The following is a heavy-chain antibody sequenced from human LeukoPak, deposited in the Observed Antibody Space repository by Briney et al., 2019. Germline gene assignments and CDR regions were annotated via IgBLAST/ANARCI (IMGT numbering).Heavy chain of an antibody. V-gene: IGHV1-46*01. CDR2: MNPSGGST. CDR3: ARGYSGYTPPGY. D-gene: IGHD5-12*01. CDR1: GYTFTSYY. J-gene: IGHJ4*02. Sequence: ASVKVSCKASGYTFTSYYMHWVRQAPGQGLEWMGIMNPSGGSTRNAQKFQGRVTMTRDTSTSTVYMELSSLRSEDTAVYYCARGYSGYTPPGYWGQGTLVTVSS.